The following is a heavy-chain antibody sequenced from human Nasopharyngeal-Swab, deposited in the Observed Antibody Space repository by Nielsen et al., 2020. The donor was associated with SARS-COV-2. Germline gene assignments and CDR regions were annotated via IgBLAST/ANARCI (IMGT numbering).Heavy chain of an antibody. Sequence: SETLSLTCALYGGSLKGYYWSWIRQPPGKGLEWFGSVFYSGKTYYNPSLKSRVTISLDTSKNQFSLTLTSVTAADTAIYSCARDVGVDTGSGNYFYGLDVWGQGTTVTVSS. CDR2: VFYSGKT. D-gene: IGHD1-1*01. CDR1: GGSLKGYY. V-gene: IGHV4-34*11. CDR3: ARDVGVDTGSGNYFYGLDV. J-gene: IGHJ6*02.